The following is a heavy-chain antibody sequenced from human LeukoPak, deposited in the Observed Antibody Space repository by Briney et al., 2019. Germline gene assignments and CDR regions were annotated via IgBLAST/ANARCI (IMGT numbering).Heavy chain of an antibody. D-gene: IGHD3-22*01. Sequence: EASVKVSCKASGYTFTGYYMHWVRQAPGQGLEWMGRINPNSGGTNYAQKFQGRATMTRDTSITTAYMELTRLRSDDTAVYYCAREKTDYYDNGGYHDPWGQGTLVTVSS. CDR2: INPNSGGT. V-gene: IGHV1-2*06. CDR3: AREKTDYYDNGGYHDP. J-gene: IGHJ5*02. CDR1: GYTFTGYY.